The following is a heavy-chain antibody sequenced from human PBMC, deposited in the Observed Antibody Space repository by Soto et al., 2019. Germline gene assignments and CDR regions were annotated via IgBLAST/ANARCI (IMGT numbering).Heavy chain of an antibody. CDR1: GGSISSGNYY. CDR3: ARLMVATRNYNWFDP. Sequence: QVQLQESGPGLVRPSQTLSLTCTVSGGSISSGNYYWSWIRQHPGKGLEWIGYIYFNGNTDYNSSLKSLITISVDTSKRQFSLKLRSVTAADTAVYYCARLMVATRNYNWFDPWGQGTLVTVSS. CDR2: IYFNGNT. V-gene: IGHV4-31*01. J-gene: IGHJ5*02. D-gene: IGHD5-12*01.